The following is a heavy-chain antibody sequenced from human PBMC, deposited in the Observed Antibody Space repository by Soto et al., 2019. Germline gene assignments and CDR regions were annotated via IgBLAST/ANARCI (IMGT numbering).Heavy chain of an antibody. CDR2: IIPIFGTA. D-gene: IGHD6-6*01. CDR1: GGTFSSYA. V-gene: IGHV1-69*01. J-gene: IGHJ6*02. Sequence: QVQLVQSGAEVQKPGSSVKVSCKASGGTFSSYAISWVRQAPGQGLEWMGGIIPIFGTANYAQKFQGRVTITADESTSTAYRELSSLRSEDTAVYYCARDPRIAARSVDYYGMDVWGQGTTVTVSS. CDR3: ARDPRIAARSVDYYGMDV.